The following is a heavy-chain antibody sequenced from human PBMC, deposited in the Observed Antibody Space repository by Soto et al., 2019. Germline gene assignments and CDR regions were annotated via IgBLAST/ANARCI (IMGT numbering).Heavy chain of an antibody. CDR2: ISWDGGSI. J-gene: IGHJ5*01. CDR3: AKEGNGGSSLDS. V-gene: IGHV3-43*01. CDR1: GFKFDDYM. Sequence: PGGSLRLSCEASGFKFDDYMMHWVRQAPGKGLERISLISWDGGSIDYADSIKGRFTVSRDNSKTSLYLHMHSLTSDDTAFYFCAKEGNGGSSLDSWGQGTLVTVSS. D-gene: IGHD2-15*01.